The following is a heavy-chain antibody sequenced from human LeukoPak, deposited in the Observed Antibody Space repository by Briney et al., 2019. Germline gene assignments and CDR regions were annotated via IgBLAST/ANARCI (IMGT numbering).Heavy chain of an antibody. CDR3: ARDRASSSSENY. V-gene: IGHV4-38-2*02. CDR1: GYSISSGYY. D-gene: IGHD6-6*01. J-gene: IGHJ4*02. Sequence: PSETLSLTCTVSGYSISSGYYWGWIRQPPGKGLEWIGSIYHGGSTYYNPSLKSRVTISVDTSKNQFSLKLSSVTAADTAVYYCARDRASSSSENYWGQGTLVTVSS. CDR2: IYHGGST.